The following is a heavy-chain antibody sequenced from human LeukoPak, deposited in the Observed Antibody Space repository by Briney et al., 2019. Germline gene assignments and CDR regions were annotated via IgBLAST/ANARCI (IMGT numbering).Heavy chain of an antibody. J-gene: IGHJ6*03. CDR2: INAYNDNT. CDR1: GYTFNSAG. Sequence: ASVKVSCKASGYTFNSAGISRVRQAPGQGLEWMGWINAYNDNTKYAEKLQGRVTMTTDTSTSTAYMELRSLRSDDTAVYYCARTTNSYYYYYYIDVWGKGTTVTVSS. D-gene: IGHD1-26*01. V-gene: IGHV1-18*01. CDR3: ARTTNSYYYYYYIDV.